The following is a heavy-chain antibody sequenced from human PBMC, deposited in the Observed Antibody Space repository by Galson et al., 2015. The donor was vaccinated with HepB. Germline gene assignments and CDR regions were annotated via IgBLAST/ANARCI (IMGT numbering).Heavy chain of an antibody. CDR2: ISYDGNKK. V-gene: IGHV3-30*18. CDR1: GFSSSTYG. D-gene: IGHD6-19*01. Sequence: SLRLSCAASGFSSSTYGMHWVRQTPGKGLEWVAVISYDGNKKQYADSVKGRLPISRANSKSTVYLQMNSLRVEDTAVYYCAKPVAVPGTHGYWAQGTLVTVSS. J-gene: IGHJ4*02. CDR3: AKPVAVPGTHGY.